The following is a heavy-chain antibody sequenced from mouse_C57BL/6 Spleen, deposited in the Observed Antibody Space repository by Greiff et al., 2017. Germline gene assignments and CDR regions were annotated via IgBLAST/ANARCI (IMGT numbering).Heavy chain of an antibody. CDR2: IWSGGST. CDR3: ARNSVTTVVPWYFDV. J-gene: IGHJ1*03. V-gene: IGHV2-2*01. CDR1: GFSLTSYG. D-gene: IGHD1-1*01. Sequence: VMLVESGPGLVQPSQSLSITCTVSGFSLTSYGVHWVRQSPGKGLEWLGVIWSGGSTDYNAAFISRLSISKDNSKSQVFFKMNSLQADDTAIYYCARNSVTTVVPWYFDVWGTGTTVTVSS.